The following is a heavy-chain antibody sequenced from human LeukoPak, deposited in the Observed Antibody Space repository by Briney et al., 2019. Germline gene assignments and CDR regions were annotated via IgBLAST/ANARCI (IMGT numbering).Heavy chain of an antibody. V-gene: IGHV1-24*01. Sequence: ASVKVSCKVSGYTLTELSMHWVRQAPGKGLEWMGGFDPEDGETIYAQKFQGRVTMTEDTSTDTAYMELSSLRSEDTAVYYCATSPGYYYDSSGYYYFWGQGTLVTVSS. CDR1: GYTLTELS. CDR2: FDPEDGET. D-gene: IGHD3-22*01. CDR3: ATSPGYYYDSSGYYYF. J-gene: IGHJ4*02.